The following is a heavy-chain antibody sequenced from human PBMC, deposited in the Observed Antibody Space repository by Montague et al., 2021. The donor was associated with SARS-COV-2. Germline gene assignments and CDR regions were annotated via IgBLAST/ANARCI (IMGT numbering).Heavy chain of an antibody. Sequence: TLSLTCTVSGGSISSYYWSWIRQPPGKGLQWIGYIYNNGSTNCNTSLKSRVTLSIDTSKNQFSLKLTSVTAADTAVYYCARGGGDSADYYYYAMDVWGQGTTVTVS. CDR1: GGSISSYY. CDR3: ARGGGDSADYYYYAMDV. V-gene: IGHV4-59*01. CDR2: IYNNGST. D-gene: IGHD2-21*02. J-gene: IGHJ6*02.